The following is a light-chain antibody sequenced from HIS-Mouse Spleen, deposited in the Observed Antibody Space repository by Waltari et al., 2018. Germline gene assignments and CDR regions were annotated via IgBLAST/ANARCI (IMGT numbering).Light chain of an antibody. CDR3: QQLNSYPPT. CDR1: QGISSY. CDR2: SAT. V-gene: IGKV1-9*01. J-gene: IGKJ1*01. Sequence: DIQLTQSPSFLTASVGDRVTITCRSSQGISSYLAWYQHKPGKAPKLLTYSATTLQSGVTSMFRGSGSGTEFTLTISSLQPEDFATYYCQQLNSYPPTFGQGTKVEIK.